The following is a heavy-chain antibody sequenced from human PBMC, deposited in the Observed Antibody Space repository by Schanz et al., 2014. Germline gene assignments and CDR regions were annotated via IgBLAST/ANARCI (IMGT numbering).Heavy chain of an antibody. V-gene: IGHV3-23*01. CDR1: GFTFSTYA. J-gene: IGHJ6*03. D-gene: IGHD2-2*01. CDR2: IRSGGGST. Sequence: EVQLLESGGGLIQPGGSLRLSCAASGFTFSTYAMSWVRQAPGKGLEWVSSIRSGGGSTYYADSVKGRFTISRDNSKNTLYLQKKSLRSEDTAVYYCARVKYCTITRCYRTETGGIDYIDVWGKGTTVSVSS. CDR3: ARVKYCTITRCYRTETGGIDYIDV.